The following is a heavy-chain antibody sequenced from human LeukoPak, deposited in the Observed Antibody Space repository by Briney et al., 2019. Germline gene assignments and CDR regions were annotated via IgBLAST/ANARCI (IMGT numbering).Heavy chain of an antibody. CDR2: IYYSGST. CDR1: GGSFSGYY. J-gene: IGHJ5*02. V-gene: IGHV4-59*01. Sequence: MSSETLSLTCAVYGGSFSGYYWSWIRQPPGKGLEWIGYIYYSGSTNYNPSLKSRVTISVDTSKNQFSLKLSSVTAADTAVYYCARDRGSWRERGFDPWGQGTLVTVSS. CDR3: ARDRGSWRERGFDP. D-gene: IGHD2-15*01.